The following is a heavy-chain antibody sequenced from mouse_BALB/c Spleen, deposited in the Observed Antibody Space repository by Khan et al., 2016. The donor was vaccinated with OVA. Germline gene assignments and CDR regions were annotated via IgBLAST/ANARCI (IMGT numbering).Heavy chain of an antibody. CDR2: IYPGSGST. CDR1: GYNFTSYW. J-gene: IGHJ2*01. Sequence: QVQLQQPGAELVKPGTSVKLSCKASGYNFTSYWINWVKLRPGQGLEWIGDIYPGSGSTKYNEKFKSKATLTVDTSSSTAYIQLISLASEDSALYDCARRNYYGTVRLDYWGQGTTLTVSS. D-gene: IGHD1-1*01. V-gene: IGHV1-55*01. CDR3: ARRNYYGTVRLDY.